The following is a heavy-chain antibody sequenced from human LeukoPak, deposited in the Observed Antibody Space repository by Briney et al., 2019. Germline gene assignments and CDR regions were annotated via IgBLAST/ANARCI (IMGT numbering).Heavy chain of an antibody. CDR3: ARVLLYYYGSGSYPNYYYYMDV. CDR2: INHSGST. CDR1: GGSFSGYY. D-gene: IGHD3-10*01. V-gene: IGHV4-34*01. J-gene: IGHJ6*03. Sequence: SETLSLTCAVYGGSFSGYYWSWIRQPPGKGLEWIGEINHSGSTNYNPFLKSRVTISVDTSKNQFSLKLSSVTAADTAVYYCARVLLYYYGSGSYPNYYYYMDVWGKGTTVTVSS.